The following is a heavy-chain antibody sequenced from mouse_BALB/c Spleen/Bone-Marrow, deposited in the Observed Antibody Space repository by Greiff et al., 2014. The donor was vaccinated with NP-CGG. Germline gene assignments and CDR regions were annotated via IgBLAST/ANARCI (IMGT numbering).Heavy chain of an antibody. V-gene: IGHV1-7*01. D-gene: IGHD4-1*01. CDR1: GYTFTSYW. Sequence: QVQLQQSGAELAKPGASVKMSCKASGYTFTSYWMHWVKQRPGQGLEWIGYINPSTGYTDYNQKFKDKATLTADKSSSTAYMQLSSLTSEDSAVYYCARSRTGTYFDYWGQGTTLTVSS. J-gene: IGHJ2*01. CDR3: ARSRTGTYFDY. CDR2: INPSTGYT.